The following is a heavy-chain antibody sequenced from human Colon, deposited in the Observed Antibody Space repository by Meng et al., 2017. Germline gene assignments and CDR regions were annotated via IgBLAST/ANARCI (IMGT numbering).Heavy chain of an antibody. Sequence: QGQLQESGPGLVKPSGPLSLTGAVSGGSISSNWWSWVRQPPGKGLEWIGEFFHTGRTNYDPSLKSRVTISVDKSNNQFSLKLTSVTAADTAVYYCARHISILGQRGFDYWGQGTLVTVSS. J-gene: IGHJ4*02. CDR2: FFHTGRT. D-gene: IGHD3/OR15-3a*01. V-gene: IGHV4-4*02. CDR3: ARHISILGQRGFDY. CDR1: GGSISSNW.